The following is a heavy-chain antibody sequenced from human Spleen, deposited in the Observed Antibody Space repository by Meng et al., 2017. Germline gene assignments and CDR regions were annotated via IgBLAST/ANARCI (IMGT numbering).Heavy chain of an antibody. CDR2: ISSSGSTI. V-gene: IGHV3-48*04. Sequence: GESLKISCVASGFTFSSYWMHWVRQAPGKGLEWVSYISSSGSTIYYADSVKGRFTISRDNAKNSLYLQMNSLRAEDTAVYYCARDRTYGDTYYFDYWGQGTLVTVSS. CDR1: GFTFSSYW. CDR3: ARDRTYGDTYYFDY. J-gene: IGHJ4*02. D-gene: IGHD4-17*01.